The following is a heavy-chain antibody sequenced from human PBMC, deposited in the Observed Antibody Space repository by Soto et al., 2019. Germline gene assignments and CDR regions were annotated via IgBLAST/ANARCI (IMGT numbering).Heavy chain of an antibody. J-gene: IGHJ4*02. CDR1: GFTFSSYA. D-gene: IGHD6-13*01. V-gene: IGHV3-23*01. CDR2: ISGSGGST. CDR3: AKGGSQQPGRSSYFDY. Sequence: GGSLRLSCAASGFTFSSYAMSWFRQAPGKGLEWVSAISGSGGSTYYADSVKGRFTISRDNSKNTLYLQMNSLRAEDTAVYYCAKGGSQQPGRSSYFDYCGQGTLVTVAS.